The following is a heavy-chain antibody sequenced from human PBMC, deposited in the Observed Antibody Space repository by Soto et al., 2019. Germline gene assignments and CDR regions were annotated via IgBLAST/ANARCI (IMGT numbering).Heavy chain of an antibody. CDR2: INAGNGNT. J-gene: IGHJ4*02. CDR1: GYTYTSYS. CDR3: ARSIVVVTALDY. D-gene: IGHD2-21*02. Sequence: XSVKVSCKASGYTYTSYSMHLLRQAPGQRLEWMGWINAGNGNTKYSQKFQGRVTIPRDTSASTAYMELSSTRSEDTAVYYCARSIVVVTALDYWGQGTLVTVSS. V-gene: IGHV1-3*01.